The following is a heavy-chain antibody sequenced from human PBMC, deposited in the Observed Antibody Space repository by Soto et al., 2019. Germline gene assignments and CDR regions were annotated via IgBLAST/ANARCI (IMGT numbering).Heavy chain of an antibody. CDR1: GGSISSYY. Sequence: SETLSLTCTVSGGSISSYYWSWIRQPPGKGLEWIGYIHYSGGTNYNLSLRSRVTISADTSKNQFSLKLSSVTAADTAVYYCARFFDSSSYYYLLDYWGQGTPVTVSS. D-gene: IGHD3-22*01. J-gene: IGHJ4*02. CDR3: ARFFDSSSYYYLLDY. CDR2: IHYSGGT. V-gene: IGHV4-59*01.